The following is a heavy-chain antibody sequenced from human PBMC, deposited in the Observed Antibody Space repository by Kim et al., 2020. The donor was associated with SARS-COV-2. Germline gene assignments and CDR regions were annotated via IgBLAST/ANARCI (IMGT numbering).Heavy chain of an antibody. CDR1: SGSINSGDYY. CDR2: IYYSGST. D-gene: IGHD3-10*01. V-gene: IGHV4-30-4*01. Sequence: SETLSLTCTVSSGSINSGDYYWSWIRQPPGKGLEWIGYIYYSGSTFYNPSLKSRVTISVDTSKSQFSLKLSSVTAADTAIYYCARDNGSESFKVDYWGQGTLVTVSS. CDR3: ARDNGSESFKVDY. J-gene: IGHJ4*02.